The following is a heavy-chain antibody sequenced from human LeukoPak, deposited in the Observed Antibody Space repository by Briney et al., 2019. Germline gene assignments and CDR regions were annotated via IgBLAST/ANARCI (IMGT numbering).Heavy chain of an antibody. D-gene: IGHD6-6*01. CDR3: ASIAARRRSYYFDY. J-gene: IGHJ4*02. CDR2: IYYSGST. CDR1: GGSISSSSYY. V-gene: IGHV4-39*01. Sequence: SETLSLTCTVSGGSISSSSYYWGWIRQPPGKGLEWIGSIYYSGSTYYNPSLKSRVTISVDTSKNQFSLKLSSVTAADTAVYYCASIAARRRSYYFDYWGQGTLVTVSS.